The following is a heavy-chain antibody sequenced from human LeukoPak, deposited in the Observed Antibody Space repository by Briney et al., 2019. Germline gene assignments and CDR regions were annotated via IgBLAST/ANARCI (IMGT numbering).Heavy chain of an antibody. V-gene: IGHV3-11*04. Sequence: GGSLRLSCAASGFTFSDYYMSWIRQAPGKGLEWVSYISSSGSTIYYADSVKGRFTISRDNSKNTLYLQMNSLRAEDTAVYYCARDGNSAGYDYYMDVWGKGTTVTISS. J-gene: IGHJ6*03. CDR3: ARDGNSAGYDYYMDV. CDR1: GFTFSDYY. CDR2: ISSSGSTI. D-gene: IGHD2-2*01.